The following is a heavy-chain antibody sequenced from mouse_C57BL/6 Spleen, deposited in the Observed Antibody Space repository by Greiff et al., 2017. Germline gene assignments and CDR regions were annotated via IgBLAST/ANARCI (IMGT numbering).Heavy chain of an antibody. CDR1: GFTFSDYG. CDR3: ARELPYAMDY. Sequence: EVHLVESGGGLVKPGGSLKLSCAASGFTFSDYGMHWVRQAPEKGLEWVAYISSGSSTIYYADTVKGRFTISRDNAKNTLFLQMTSLRSEDTAMYYCARELPYAMDYWGQGTSVTVSS. CDR2: ISSGSSTI. V-gene: IGHV5-17*01. J-gene: IGHJ4*01.